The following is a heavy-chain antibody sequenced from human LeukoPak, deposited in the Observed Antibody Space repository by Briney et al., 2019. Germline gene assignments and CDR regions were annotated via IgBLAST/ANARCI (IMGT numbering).Heavy chain of an antibody. V-gene: IGHV1-24*01. J-gene: IGHJ4*02. CDR1: GHTLTELS. Sequence: GASVKVSCKVSGHTLTELSMHWVRQAPGKGLECIGGFDPEDGETIYAQKFQGRVTMTEDTSTDTAYMELSSLRSEDTAVYYCATATMYYYDSSGSAYWGQGTLVTVSS. D-gene: IGHD3-22*01. CDR2: FDPEDGET. CDR3: ATATMYYYDSSGSAY.